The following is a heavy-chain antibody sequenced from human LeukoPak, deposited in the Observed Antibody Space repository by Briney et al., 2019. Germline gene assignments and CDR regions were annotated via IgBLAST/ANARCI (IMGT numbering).Heavy chain of an antibody. J-gene: IGHJ4*02. V-gene: IGHV4-34*01. CDR1: GGSFSGYY. D-gene: IGHD6-13*01. Sequence: PSETLSLTCAVYGGSFSGYYWSWIRQPPGKGLEWIGEINHSGSTNYNPSLKSRVTISVDTSKNQFSLKLSSVTAADTAVHYCATSATAAAPDYWGEGTLVTVSS. CDR2: INHSGST. CDR3: ATSATAAAPDY.